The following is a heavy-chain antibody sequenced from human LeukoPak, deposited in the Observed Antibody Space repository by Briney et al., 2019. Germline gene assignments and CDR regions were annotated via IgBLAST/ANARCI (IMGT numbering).Heavy chain of an antibody. D-gene: IGHD3-10*01. CDR1: GITLSNYG. J-gene: IGHJ4*02. CDR3: ANRGIVIRAVIIIGFHKEAYYFNY. Sequence: GSLGLSCVVSGITLSNYGMSWVRQAPGKGLEWVSGISERGGSTNYADSVKGRFIISRDTSKNTVYLQMNSLRVEDTAVYFCANRGIVIRAVIIIGFHKEAYYFNYWGQGILVTVSS. CDR2: ISERGGST. V-gene: IGHV3-23*01.